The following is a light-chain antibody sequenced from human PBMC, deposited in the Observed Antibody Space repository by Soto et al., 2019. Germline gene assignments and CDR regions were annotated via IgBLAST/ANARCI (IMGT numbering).Light chain of an antibody. V-gene: IGKV1D-12*01. Sequence: DIQMTQSPSSVSASVGDRVTITCRASQGISNWLAWYQQKPGKAPKLLIYAASSLQSGVPSRFSGSGSGTDFALTISRLQPEDFATYYCQQANSFPITFGQGTRLEIK. CDR1: QGISNW. CDR2: AAS. CDR3: QQANSFPIT. J-gene: IGKJ5*01.